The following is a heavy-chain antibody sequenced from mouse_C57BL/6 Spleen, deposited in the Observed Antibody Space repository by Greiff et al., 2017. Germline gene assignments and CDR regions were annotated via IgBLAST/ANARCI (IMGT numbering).Heavy chain of an antibody. D-gene: IGHD3-1*01. J-gene: IGHJ2*01. CDR1: GYTFTDYY. Sequence: VQLQQSGPELVKPGASVKISCNASGYTFTDYYMNWVKQSHGKSLEWIGDINPNNGGTSYNQKFKGKATLTVDKSSSTAYMELRSLTSEDSAVYYCARSAGVDYWGQGTTLTVSS. CDR2: INPNNGGT. CDR3: ARSAGVDY. V-gene: IGHV1-26*01.